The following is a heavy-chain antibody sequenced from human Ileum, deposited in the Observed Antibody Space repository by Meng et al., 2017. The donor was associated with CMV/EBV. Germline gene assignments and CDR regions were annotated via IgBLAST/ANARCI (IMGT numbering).Heavy chain of an antibody. V-gene: IGHV1-69*10. CDR2: IIPILDIA. Sequence: DAINWGRQAPGQGLEWMGGIIPILDIANYAQDFQGRVTYTADKSTRTAYMELSSLRSDDTAVYYCARPLGAFRLGRHGYYYFRMDVWGQGTTVTVSS. J-gene: IGHJ6*02. CDR1: DA. D-gene: IGHD3-16*01. CDR3: ARPLGAFRLGRHGYYYFRMDV.